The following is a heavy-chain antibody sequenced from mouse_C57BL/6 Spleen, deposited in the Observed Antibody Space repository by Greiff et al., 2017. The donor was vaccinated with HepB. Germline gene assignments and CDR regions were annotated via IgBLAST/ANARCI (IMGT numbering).Heavy chain of an antibody. CDR3: ARRILPLYAMDY. CDR1: GFSLSTSGMG. Sequence: VQLQQSGPGILQSSQTLSLTCSFSGFSLSTSGMGVSWIRQPSGKGLEWLAHIYWDDDKRYNPSLKSRPTISKDTSRNQVFLKITSVDTADTATYYCARRILPLYAMDYWGQGTSVTVSS. D-gene: IGHD5-5*01. J-gene: IGHJ4*01. V-gene: IGHV8-12*01. CDR2: IYWDDDK.